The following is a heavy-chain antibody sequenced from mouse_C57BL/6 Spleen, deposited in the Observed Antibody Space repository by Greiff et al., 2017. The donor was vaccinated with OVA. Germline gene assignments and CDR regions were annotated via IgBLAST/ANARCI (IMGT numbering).Heavy chain of an antibody. CDR2: IYPGSGST. D-gene: IGHD1-1*01. V-gene: IGHV1-55*01. J-gene: IGHJ1*03. Sequence: QVQLQQPGAELVKPGASVKMSCKASGYTFTSYWITWVKQRPGQGLAWIGDIYPGSGSTNYNEKFKSKATLTVDTSSSTAYMQLSSLTSEDSAVYYCARFITTVVATDWYFDVWGTGTTVTVSS. CDR3: ARFITTVVATDWYFDV. CDR1: GYTFTSYW.